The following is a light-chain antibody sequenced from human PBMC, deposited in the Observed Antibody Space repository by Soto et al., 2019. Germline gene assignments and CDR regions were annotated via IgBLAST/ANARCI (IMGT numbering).Light chain of an antibody. CDR1: RDVSSY. J-gene: IGKJ2*01. Sequence: IQMTQSPSSLSAPVGDRVTITCRSSRDVSSYLVWYQHKPGKAPALLIYSASTVQSGVPLRFSGSGSGTEFTLAIIRLQSEDFGNYYCQQLSYYPRTFGQGTKLEI. V-gene: IGKV1-9*01. CDR2: SAS. CDR3: QQLSYYPRT.